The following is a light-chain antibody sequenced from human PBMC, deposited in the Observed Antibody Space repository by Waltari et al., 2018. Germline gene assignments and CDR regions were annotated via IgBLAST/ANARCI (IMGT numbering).Light chain of an antibody. V-gene: IGKV1-5*03. CDR1: QSIRSW. J-gene: IGKJ1*01. Sequence: DIQMTQSPSTLSASVGDRVTITCRASQSIRSWLAWYQQKPGKAHKLLIYKASSLESGVPSRFSGSGSGTEFTLTISSLQPDDFATYYCQQYPRTFGQGTKVEIK. CDR2: KAS. CDR3: QQYPRT.